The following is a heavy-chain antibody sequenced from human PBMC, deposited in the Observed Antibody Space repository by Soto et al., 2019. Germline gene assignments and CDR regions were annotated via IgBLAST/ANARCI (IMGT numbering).Heavy chain of an antibody. D-gene: IGHD2-2*01. CDR3: SRHPEITLLPVDHSFDV. CDR1: GASISQSSYY. J-gene: IGHJ3*01. V-gene: IGHV4-39*01. CDR2: VYYSVNN. Sequence: QVQLQESDPGLVKPSETLSLTCTVSGASISQSSYYWAWIRQPPGKGLEWIASVYYSVNNYHYNQSLKSRLPISVDTSKNQFSLKLSSVTAADTAVYYCSRHPEITLLPVDHSFDVWGQGTMVTVSS.